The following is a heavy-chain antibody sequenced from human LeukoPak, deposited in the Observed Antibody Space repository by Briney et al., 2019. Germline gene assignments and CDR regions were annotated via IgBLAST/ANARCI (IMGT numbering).Heavy chain of an antibody. J-gene: IGHJ5*02. CDR3: ARTATLTWFDP. V-gene: IGHV4-39*07. D-gene: IGHD5-18*01. Sequence: SGTLSLTCTVSGGSISSSSYYWGWIRQPPGKGLEWIANIYYSGSTYYNPSLKSRVTISVDTSKNQFSLKLSSVTAADTAVYYCARTATLTWFDPWGQGTLVTVSS. CDR2: IYYSGST. CDR1: GGSISSSSYY.